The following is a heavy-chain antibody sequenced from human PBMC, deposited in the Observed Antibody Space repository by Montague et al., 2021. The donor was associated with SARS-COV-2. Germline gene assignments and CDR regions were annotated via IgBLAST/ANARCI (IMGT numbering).Heavy chain of an antibody. D-gene: IGHD5-24*01. CDR3: AREDRWNWFDP. CDR2: INHSGST. Sequence: SETLSLTCAVYGGSFSDYNWSWIRQPPGKGLEWIGEINHSGSTNYNPSLKSRATISVDTSKNQFSLKLSSVTAADTAVYYCAREDRWNWFDPWGQGTLVIVSS. V-gene: IGHV4-34*01. CDR1: GGSFSDYN. J-gene: IGHJ5*02.